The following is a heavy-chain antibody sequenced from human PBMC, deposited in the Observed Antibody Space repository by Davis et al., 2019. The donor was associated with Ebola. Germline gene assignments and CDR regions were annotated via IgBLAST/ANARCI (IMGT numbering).Heavy chain of an antibody. V-gene: IGHV1-69*01. Sequence: PGGSLRLSCAASGGTFSSYAISWVRQAPGKGLEWMGGIIPIFGTANYAQKFQGRVTITADESTSTAYMELSSLRSEDTAVYYCARESDCSGGSCYYYGMDVWGQGTTVTVSS. CDR1: GGTFSSYA. CDR3: ARESDCSGGSCYYYGMDV. D-gene: IGHD2-15*01. CDR2: IIPIFGTA. J-gene: IGHJ6*02.